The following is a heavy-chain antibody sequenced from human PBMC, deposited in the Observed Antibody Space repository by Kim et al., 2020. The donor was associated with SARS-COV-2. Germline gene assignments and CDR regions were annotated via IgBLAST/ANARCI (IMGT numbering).Heavy chain of an antibody. J-gene: IGHJ4*02. Sequence: YYADSVTGRFTISRDNAKNSLYLQMNSLRAEDTAVYYCARDPQSEDYFDYWGQGTLVTVSS. CDR3: ARDPQSEDYFDY. V-gene: IGHV3-48*03.